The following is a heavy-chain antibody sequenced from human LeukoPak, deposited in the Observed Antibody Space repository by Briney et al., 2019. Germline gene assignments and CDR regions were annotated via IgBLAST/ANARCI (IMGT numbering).Heavy chain of an antibody. V-gene: IGHV4-39*01. D-gene: IGHD3-9*01. CDR1: GGSVSSTSYY. J-gene: IGHJ6*02. CDR3: ARASHRSHDTIYGMDV. Sequence: SETLSLTCTVSGGSVSSTSYYWGWIRQPPGKGLGWIGSIYYSGSTYYNPSLKSRVTISVDTSKNQFSLKLSSVTAADTAVYYCARASHRSHDTIYGMDVWGQGTTVIVSS. CDR2: IYYSGST.